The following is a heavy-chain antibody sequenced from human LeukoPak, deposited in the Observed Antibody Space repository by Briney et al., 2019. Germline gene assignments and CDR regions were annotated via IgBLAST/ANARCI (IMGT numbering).Heavy chain of an antibody. CDR2: IYSGGST. V-gene: IGHV3-53*01. CDR1: GFSVSNNY. D-gene: IGHD1-1*01. CDR3: ASNLGARNAFDI. J-gene: IGHJ3*02. Sequence: GGSLRLSCAASGFSVSNNYMSWVRQPPGKGLEWVSVIYSGGSTYYADSVKGRFTISRDNSKNTLYLQVDSLRAEDTAVYYCASNLGARNAFDIWGQGTMVTVSS.